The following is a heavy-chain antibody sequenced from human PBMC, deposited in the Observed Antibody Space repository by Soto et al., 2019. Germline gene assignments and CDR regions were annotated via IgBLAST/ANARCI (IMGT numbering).Heavy chain of an antibody. V-gene: IGHV3-33*01. CDR2: IWYDGSNK. Sequence: QVQLVESGGGVVQPGKSLRLSCAASGFTFSTYGMHWVRQAPGKGLEWVAVIWYDGSNKYHGDSLKGRFTISRDNSKNTLYRQINNRRAEETAVYYCGRDGALGDRGEVDSWGQGTLVTVSS. J-gene: IGHJ4*02. CDR1: GFTFSTYG. CDR3: GRDGALGDRGEVDS. D-gene: IGHD3-16*01.